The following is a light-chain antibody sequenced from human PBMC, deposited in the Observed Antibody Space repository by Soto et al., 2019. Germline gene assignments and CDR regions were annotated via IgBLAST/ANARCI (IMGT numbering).Light chain of an antibody. CDR3: QQYSSWYT. CDR1: QSISSW. V-gene: IGKV1-5*03. Sequence: DIQMTQSPSTLSASVGDRVTITCRASQSISSWLAWYQQKPGKAPKVQIYKASSFESGVTSRCTGSVSRTKFTLTNSSLQPDDFATYNCQQYSSWYTFGQGTKLEIK. J-gene: IGKJ2*01. CDR2: KAS.